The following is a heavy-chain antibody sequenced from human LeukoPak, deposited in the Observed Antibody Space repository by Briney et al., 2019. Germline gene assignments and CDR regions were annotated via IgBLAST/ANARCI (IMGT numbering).Heavy chain of an antibody. D-gene: IGHD3-9*01. J-gene: IGHJ6*02. CDR1: GGSISSGGYY. CDR2: IYYRGRT. V-gene: IGHV4-30-4*01. Sequence: SQTLSLTCTVSGGSISSGGYYWNWIRQPPGKGLEWIGSIYYRGRTYYDPSLKSRVAISADTSKSQFSLKLSSVTAADTAVYYCARATGGGLGEYFGAMDVWGQGTTVTVSS. CDR3: ARATGGGLGEYFGAMDV.